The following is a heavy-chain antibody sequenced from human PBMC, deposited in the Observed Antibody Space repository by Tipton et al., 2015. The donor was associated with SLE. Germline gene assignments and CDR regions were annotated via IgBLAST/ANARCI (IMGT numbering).Heavy chain of an antibody. CDR1: GFTFSSYA. V-gene: IGHV3-30-3*01. CDR3: ARESKGSFDY. J-gene: IGHJ4*02. CDR2: ISYDGSNK. D-gene: IGHD6-6*01. Sequence: SLRLSCAASGFTFSSYAIHRVRQAPGKGLEWVAVISYDGSNKYYADSVKGRFTISRDNSKNTLYLQMNSLRAEDTAVYYCARESKGSFDYWGQGTLVTVSS.